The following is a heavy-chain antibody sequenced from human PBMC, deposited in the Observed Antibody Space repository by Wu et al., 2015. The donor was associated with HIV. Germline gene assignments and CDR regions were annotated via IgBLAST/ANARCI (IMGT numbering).Heavy chain of an antibody. V-gene: IGHV1-46*01. D-gene: IGHD5-12*01. CDR2: INPSGVST. J-gene: IGHJ4*02. CDR3: ARERGRDSGYDFDDY. Sequence: QVQLVQSGAEVKMPGASVKVSCKASGYTFSDYYIHWVRQAPGQGPEWMGIINPSGVSTSYAQKFQGRVTMTSDTSTSTAYMELRSLTSDDTAVYYCARERGRDSGYDFDDYWGQGTLVTVSS. CDR1: GYTFSDYY.